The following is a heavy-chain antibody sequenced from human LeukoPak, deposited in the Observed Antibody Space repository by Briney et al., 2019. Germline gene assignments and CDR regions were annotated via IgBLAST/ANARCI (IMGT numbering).Heavy chain of an antibody. D-gene: IGHD2/OR15-2a*01. CDR1: GFTFSTYA. Sequence: GGSLRLSCAASGFTFSTYAMYWVRQAPGKGLEWVSSISLTSNDIYYAASVRGRFIISRDNAKNLLSLQMNSLRAEDTALYYCARGDTSLQRNDALDIWGQGTMVSVSS. CDR2: ISLTSNDI. CDR3: ARGDTSLQRNDALDI. J-gene: IGHJ3*02. V-gene: IGHV3-21*01.